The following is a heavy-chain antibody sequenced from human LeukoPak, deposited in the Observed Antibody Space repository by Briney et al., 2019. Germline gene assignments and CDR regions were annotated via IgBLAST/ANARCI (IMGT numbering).Heavy chain of an antibody. D-gene: IGHD3-3*01. CDR1: GFTFSSYA. V-gene: IGHV3-30-3*01. Sequence: GGSLRLSCAASGFTFSSYAMHWVRPAPGKGLEWVAVISYDGSNKYYADSVKGRFTISRDNSKNTLYLQMNSLRAEDTAVYYCAKDPPRYYDFWSGYPTSPGFDYWGQGTLVTVSS. J-gene: IGHJ4*02. CDR2: ISYDGSNK. CDR3: AKDPPRYYDFWSGYPTSPGFDY.